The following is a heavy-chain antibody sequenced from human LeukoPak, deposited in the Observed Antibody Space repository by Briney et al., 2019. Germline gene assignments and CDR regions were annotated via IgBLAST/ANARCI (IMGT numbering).Heavy chain of an antibody. CDR2: IIPIFGTA. CDR3: ARDPVVAATPRSPTPERDDY. V-gene: IGHV1-69*13. Sequence: SVKVSCKASGGTFSSYAISWVRQAPGQGLEWMGGIIPIFGTANYAQKFQGRVTITADESTSTAYMELSSLRSEDTAVYYCARDPVVAATPRSPTPERDDYWGQGTLVTVSS. D-gene: IGHD2-15*01. J-gene: IGHJ4*02. CDR1: GGTFSSYA.